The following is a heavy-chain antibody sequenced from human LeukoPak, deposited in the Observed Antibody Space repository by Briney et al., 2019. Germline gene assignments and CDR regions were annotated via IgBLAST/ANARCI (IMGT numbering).Heavy chain of an antibody. J-gene: IGHJ4*02. CDR2: VNSDVSST. CDR3: ASTADYYDSSGPY. D-gene: IGHD3-22*01. Sequence: GGSLRLSCAASGFTFSSYWMHWVRQAPEKGLVWVSRVNSDVSSTTYADSVKGRFTISRDNAKNSLHLQMNSLRAEDTAVYYCASTADYYDSSGPYWGQGTLVTVSS. V-gene: IGHV3-74*01. CDR1: GFTFSSYW.